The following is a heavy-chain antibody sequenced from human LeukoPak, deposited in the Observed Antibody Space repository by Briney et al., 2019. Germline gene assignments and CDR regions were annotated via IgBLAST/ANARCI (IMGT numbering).Heavy chain of an antibody. Sequence: ASVKVSCKASGYTFTGYYMHWVRQAPGQGLEWMGWINPNSGGTNYAQKCQGRVTMTRDTSISTAYMELCRVRSVNTREYYSAILVQPERAGTGPWGQGTLVTVSS. CDR3: AILVQPERAGTGP. CDR1: GYTFTGYY. V-gene: IGHV1-2*02. CDR2: INPNSGGT. D-gene: IGHD1-1*01. J-gene: IGHJ5*02.